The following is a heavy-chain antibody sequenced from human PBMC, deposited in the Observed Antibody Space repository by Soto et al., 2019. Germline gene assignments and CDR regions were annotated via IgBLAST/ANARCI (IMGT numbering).Heavy chain of an antibody. CDR2: IYYSGST. Sequence: SETLSLTCAVSGGSISSGDYYWSWIRQPPGKGLEWIGYIYYSGSTYYNPSLKSRVTISVDTSKNQFSLKLSSVTAADTAVYYCARVAYSSSKRFLARWFDPWGQGTLVTVSS. J-gene: IGHJ5*02. CDR3: ARVAYSSSKRFLARWFDP. V-gene: IGHV4-30-4*01. D-gene: IGHD6-6*01. CDR1: GGSISSGDYY.